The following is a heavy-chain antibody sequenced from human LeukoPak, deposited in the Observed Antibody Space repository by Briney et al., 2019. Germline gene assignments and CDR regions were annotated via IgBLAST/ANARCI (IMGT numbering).Heavy chain of an antibody. V-gene: IGHV1-69*05. D-gene: IGHD6-13*01. J-gene: IGHJ4*02. CDR2: IIPIFGTA. CDR3: ASALYPRSSWHFDY. Sequence: SVKVSCKASGGTFSSYAISWVRQAPGQGLEWMGRIIPIFGTANYAQKFQGRVTITTEESTSTAYMELSSLRSEDTAVYYCASALYPRSSWHFDYWGQGTLVTVSS. CDR1: GGTFSSYA.